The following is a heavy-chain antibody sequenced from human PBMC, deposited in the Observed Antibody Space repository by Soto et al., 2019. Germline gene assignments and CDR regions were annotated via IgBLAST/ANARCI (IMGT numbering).Heavy chain of an antibody. Sequence: QVQLVQSGAEVKKPGASVKVSCKASGYTFTSYGVSWVRQAPGQGLEWMGWISAYIGNTNYAQMLQGRVTTTTDTSASTAYMELKSLGSGDTGVYYCARDERPGGPFDYWGQGTLVTVSS. V-gene: IGHV1-18*01. D-gene: IGHD3-16*01. CDR3: ARDERPGGPFDY. J-gene: IGHJ4*02. CDR2: ISAYIGNT. CDR1: GYTFTSYG.